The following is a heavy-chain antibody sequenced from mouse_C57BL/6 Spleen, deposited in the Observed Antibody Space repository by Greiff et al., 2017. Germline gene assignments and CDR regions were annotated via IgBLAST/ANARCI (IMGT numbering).Heavy chain of an antibody. Sequence: EVKLMESGGGLVQPWGSLSLSCAASGFTFTDYYMSWVRQPPGKALEWLGFIRNKANGYTTEYSASVKGRFTISRDNSQSILYLQMNALRAEDSATYYCARSYSNPYYFDYWGQGTTLTVSS. J-gene: IGHJ2*01. CDR3: ARSYSNPYYFDY. D-gene: IGHD2-5*01. V-gene: IGHV7-3*01. CDR2: IRNKANGYTT. CDR1: GFTFTDYY.